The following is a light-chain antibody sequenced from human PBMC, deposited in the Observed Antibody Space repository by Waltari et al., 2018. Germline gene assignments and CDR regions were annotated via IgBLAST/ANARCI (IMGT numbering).Light chain of an antibody. CDR2: NNT. V-gene: IGLV1-40*01. J-gene: IGLJ3*02. CDR1: TSNIRGGYH. Sequence: QSVLTQPPSVSAAPGQRVSISCTGNTSNIRGGYHLHWYQQIPGPAPKPLIYNNTNRPSGSPDRSTGHTSVPSASLAISGLEAEDEAHYYCPSDDMRLSGVVFAGRTKLTGL. CDR3: PSDDMRLSGVV.